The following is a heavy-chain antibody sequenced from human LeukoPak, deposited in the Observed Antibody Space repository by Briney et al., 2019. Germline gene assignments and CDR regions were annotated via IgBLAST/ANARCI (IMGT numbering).Heavy chain of an antibody. Sequence: GGSLRLSCAASGFSFDDHGMNWVRQGPGKGLEWVSGINWNGGTTAYADSVKGRFTISRDNAKNSPYLQMNSLRAEDTAVYYCAELGITMIGGVWGKGTTVTISS. V-gene: IGHV3-20*04. CDR3: AELGITMIGGV. J-gene: IGHJ6*04. CDR1: GFSFDDHG. D-gene: IGHD3-10*02. CDR2: INWNGGTT.